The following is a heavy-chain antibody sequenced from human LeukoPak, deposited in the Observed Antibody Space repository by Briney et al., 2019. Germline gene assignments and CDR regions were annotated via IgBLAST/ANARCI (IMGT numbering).Heavy chain of an antibody. Sequence: SETLSLTCAVSGYSISSGYYWGWIRQPPGKGLEWIGSIYHIGSTYYNPSLKSRVTISVDTSKNQFSLKLSSVTAADTAVYYCAAYYYDFWSGYPRGLNWFDPWGQGTLVTVSS. CDR2: IYHIGST. D-gene: IGHD3-3*01. CDR1: GYSISSGYY. J-gene: IGHJ5*02. CDR3: AAYYYDFWSGYPRGLNWFDP. V-gene: IGHV4-38-2*01.